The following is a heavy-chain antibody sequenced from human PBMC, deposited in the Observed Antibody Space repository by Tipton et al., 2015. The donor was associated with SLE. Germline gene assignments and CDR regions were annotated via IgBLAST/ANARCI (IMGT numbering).Heavy chain of an antibody. CDR3: ARARSGSHGHYGMDV. V-gene: IGHV4-61*09. D-gene: IGHD3-10*01. CDR1: GGSISSGSYY. J-gene: IGHJ6*02. Sequence: LRLSCTFSGGSISSGSYYWNWIRQPAGKGLEWIGYIYTSGSTNYNPSLKSRVTISVDTSKNQFSLKLSSVTAADTAVYYCARARSGSHGHYGMDVWGQGTTVTVSS. CDR2: IYTSGST.